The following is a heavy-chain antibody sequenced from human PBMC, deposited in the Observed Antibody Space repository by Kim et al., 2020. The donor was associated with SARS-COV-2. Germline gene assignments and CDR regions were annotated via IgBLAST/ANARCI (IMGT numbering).Heavy chain of an antibody. D-gene: IGHD3-10*01. V-gene: IGHV3-33*05. Sequence: GGSLRLSCAASRFIFSNYGMHWVRQAPGKGLEWVAVISYDGTKKYYANSVKGRFTISRDNSKNTLYLQMNSLRAEDTAVYYCARISDGSGIYSRFYYYAMDVWGQGTTVTVSS. CDR2: ISYDGTKK. CDR3: ARISDGSGIYSRFYYYAMDV. J-gene: IGHJ6*02. CDR1: RFIFSNYG.